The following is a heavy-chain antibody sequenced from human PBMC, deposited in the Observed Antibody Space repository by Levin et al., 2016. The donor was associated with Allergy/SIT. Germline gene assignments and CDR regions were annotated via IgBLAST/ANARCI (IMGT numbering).Heavy chain of an antibody. CDR2: IYYSGST. V-gene: IGHV4-39*01. CDR3: ARGPWVDDFWSGYYTYYYYYYMDV. Sequence: SETLSLTCTVSGGSISSSSYYWGWIRQPPGKGLEWIGSIYYSGSTYYNPSLKSRVTISVDTSKNQFSLKLSSVTAADTAVYYCARGPWVDDFWSGYYTYYYYYYMDVWGKGTTVTVSS. CDR1: GGSISSSSYY. D-gene: IGHD3-3*01. J-gene: IGHJ6*03.